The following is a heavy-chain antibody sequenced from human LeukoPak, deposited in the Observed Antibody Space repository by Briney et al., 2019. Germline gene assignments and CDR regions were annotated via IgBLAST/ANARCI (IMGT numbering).Heavy chain of an antibody. J-gene: IGHJ4*02. Sequence: SETLSLTCTVSGGSLSSYYWSWIRQPPGKGLEWIGYIYYSGSTNYNPSLKSRVTISVDTAKNQFSLKLSSVTAADTAVYYCASNYYGSGSLDYWGQGNLVTVSS. CDR1: GGSLSSYY. CDR3: ASNYYGSGSLDY. D-gene: IGHD3-10*01. V-gene: IGHV4-59*08. CDR2: IYYSGST.